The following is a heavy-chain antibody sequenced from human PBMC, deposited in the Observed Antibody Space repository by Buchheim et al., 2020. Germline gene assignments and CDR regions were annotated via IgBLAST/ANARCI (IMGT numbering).Heavy chain of an antibody. CDR2: ISYDGSNK. CDR3: ARESTSGFDP. V-gene: IGHV3-30-3*01. CDR1: GFTFSTYA. Sequence: VQLLESGGGLVQPGGSLRLSCAASGFTFSTYAMNWVRQAPGKGLEWVAVISYDGSNKYYADSVKGRFTISRDNSKNTLYLQMNSLRAEDTAVYYCARESTSGFDPWGQGTL. J-gene: IGHJ5*02.